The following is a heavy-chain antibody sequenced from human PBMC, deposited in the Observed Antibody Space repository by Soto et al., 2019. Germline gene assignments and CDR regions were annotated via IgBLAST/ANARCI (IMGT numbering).Heavy chain of an antibody. CDR2: IISSGSYI. D-gene: IGHD6-19*01. Sequence: GGSLRLSCAASGFTFSSYSMNWVRQAPGKGLEWVSSIISSGSYIYYADPVKGRFTISRDNSKNSLYLQMNSLRAEDTAVYYCERYRRARIAVAVLLDWFDPWGQGTLVTVSS. CDR3: ERYRRARIAVAVLLDWFDP. J-gene: IGHJ5*02. V-gene: IGHV3-21*01. CDR1: GFTFSSYS.